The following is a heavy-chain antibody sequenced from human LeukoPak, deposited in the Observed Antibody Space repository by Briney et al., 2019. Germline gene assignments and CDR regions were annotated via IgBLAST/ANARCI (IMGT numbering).Heavy chain of an antibody. D-gene: IGHD5-18*01. CDR3: ARLGYSNGFFFDY. V-gene: IGHV5-51*01. J-gene: IGHJ4*02. Sequence: PGESLKISCKGSGYSFTSQWIGWVRQMPGKGLEWMGIIYPGDSDTRYSPSFQGQVTISADKSISTAYLQWNSLKASDTAMSYCARLGYSNGFFFDYWGQGTLVTVSS. CDR2: IYPGDSDT. CDR1: GYSFTSQW.